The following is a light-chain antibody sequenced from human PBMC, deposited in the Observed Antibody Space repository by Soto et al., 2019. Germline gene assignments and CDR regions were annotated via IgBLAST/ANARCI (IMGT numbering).Light chain of an antibody. Sequence: EVVMTQSPATLSLSPGERATLSCRASQSVSSDLAWYQQKPGQAPRLLIYGASTRATDIPARFSGGGSGTEFTLTISNLQSEDFVIYYCQHYNDWPPITFGPGTKVDIK. CDR1: QSVSSD. J-gene: IGKJ3*01. CDR2: GAS. V-gene: IGKV3-15*01. CDR3: QHYNDWPPIT.